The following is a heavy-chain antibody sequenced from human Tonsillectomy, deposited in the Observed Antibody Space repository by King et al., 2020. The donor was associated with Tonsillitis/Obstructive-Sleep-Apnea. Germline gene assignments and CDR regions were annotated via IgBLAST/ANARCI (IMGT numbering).Heavy chain of an antibody. CDR3: ARGWGQIWDYYYYMDV. CDR1: GFTVSSNY. D-gene: IGHD3-16*01. V-gene: IGHV3-66*01. J-gene: IGHJ6*03. CDR2: IYSGGST. Sequence: VQLVESGGGLVQPGGSLRLSCAASGFTVSSNYMSWVRQAPGKGLEWVSVIYSGGSTYYADSVKGRFTISRDNSKNTLYLQMNSLRAEDTAVYYCARGWGQIWDYYYYMDVWGKGTTVTVSS.